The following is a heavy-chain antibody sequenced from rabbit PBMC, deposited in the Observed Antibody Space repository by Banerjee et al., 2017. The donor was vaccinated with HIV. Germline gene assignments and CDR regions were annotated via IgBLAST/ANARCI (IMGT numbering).Heavy chain of an antibody. J-gene: IGHJ4*01. CDR2: IYTGTGSA. CDR3: ARRPTMTLVINL. D-gene: IGHD2-1*01. Sequence: QEQLEESGGDLVKPEGSLTLTCTASGFSFSYKAVMCWVRQAPGKGLEWIGCIYTGTGSAYYASWVSGRFTISKTSSTTVTLQMTSLTAADTATYFCARRPTMTLVINLWGQGTLVTVS. V-gene: IGHV1S45*01. CDR1: GFSFSYKAV.